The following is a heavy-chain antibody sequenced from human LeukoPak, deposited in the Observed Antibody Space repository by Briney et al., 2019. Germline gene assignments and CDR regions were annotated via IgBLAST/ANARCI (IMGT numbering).Heavy chain of an antibody. V-gene: IGHV3-53*01. CDR1: GFTFSNAW. D-gene: IGHD4/OR15-4a*01. J-gene: IGHJ4*02. Sequence: GGSLRLSCAASGFTFSNAWMSWVRQAPGKGLEWVSFIYSDNTHYSDSVKGRFTISRDNSKNTLYLQMNSLRAEDTAVYYCARRAGAYSHPYDYWGQGTLVAVSS. CDR3: ARRAGAYSHPYDY. CDR2: IYSDNT.